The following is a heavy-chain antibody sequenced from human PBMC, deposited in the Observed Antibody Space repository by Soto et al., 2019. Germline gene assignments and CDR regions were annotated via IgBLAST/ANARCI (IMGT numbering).Heavy chain of an antibody. V-gene: IGHV3-30*18. CDR3: AKEDGPYSSSSNFDY. Sequence: PGGSLRLSCASSGFTFSSYGMHWVRQATGKGLEWVAVISYDGSNKYYADSVKGRFTISRDNSKNTLYLQMNSLRAEDTAVYYCAKEDGPYSSSSNFDYWGQGTLVTVSS. CDR1: GFTFSSYG. CDR2: ISYDGSNK. J-gene: IGHJ4*02. D-gene: IGHD6-6*01.